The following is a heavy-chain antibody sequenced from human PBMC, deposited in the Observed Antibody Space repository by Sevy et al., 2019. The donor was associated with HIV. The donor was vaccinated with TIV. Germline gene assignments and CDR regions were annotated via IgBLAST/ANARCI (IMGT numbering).Heavy chain of an antibody. J-gene: IGHJ4*02. CDR3: ARAGNWPYFDY. CDR2: ISGLSNYI. CDR1: GFTFSSYS. V-gene: IGHV3-21*01. Sequence: GGSLRLSCAASGFTFSSYSFHWVRQAPGKGLEWVSSISGLSNYIYYSDSMKGRFTISRDNAKNSLYLHMSSLRADDMAVYYCARAGNWPYFDYWGQGTLVTVSS. D-gene: IGHD1-1*01.